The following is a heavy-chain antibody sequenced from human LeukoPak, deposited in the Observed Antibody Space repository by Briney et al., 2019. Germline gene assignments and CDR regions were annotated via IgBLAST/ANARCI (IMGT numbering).Heavy chain of an antibody. CDR1: GFTFSSYW. D-gene: IGHD3-9*01. Sequence: GGSLRLSCAASGFTFSSYWMSWVRQAPGKGLEWVANIKQDGSEKYYVDSVKGRFTISRDNSKNSLYLQVNSLRAEDTAVYYCAKCILTGYYKGYMDVWGKGTTVTISS. CDR3: AKCILTGYYKGYMDV. CDR2: IKQDGSEK. V-gene: IGHV3-7*03. J-gene: IGHJ6*03.